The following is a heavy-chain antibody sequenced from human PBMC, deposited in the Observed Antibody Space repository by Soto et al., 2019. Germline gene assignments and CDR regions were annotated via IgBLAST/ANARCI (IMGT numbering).Heavy chain of an antibody. J-gene: IGHJ4*02. D-gene: IGHD3-3*01. CDR3: ARSDFWSGYYTDY. V-gene: IGHV4-59*06. Sequence: PSETQSLTCTVSGGSISSYYWSWIRQPPGKGLEWIGFVYYTGNTYYNPSLKSRVTISVDTSKNQFSLKLSSVTAADTAVYYCARSDFWSGYYTDYWGQGTLVTVSS. CDR1: GGSISSYY. CDR2: VYYTGNT.